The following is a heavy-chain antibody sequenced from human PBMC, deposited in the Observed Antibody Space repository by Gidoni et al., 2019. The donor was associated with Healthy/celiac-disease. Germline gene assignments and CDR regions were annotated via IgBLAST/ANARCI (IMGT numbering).Heavy chain of an antibody. D-gene: IGHD3-3*01. V-gene: IGHV4-34*01. CDR1: GGSFSGYY. Sequence: QVQLQQWGAGLLMPSETLSLTCAVYGGSFSGYYWSWIRQPPGKGLEWIGEINHSGSTNYNPSLKSRVTISVDTSKNQFSLKLSSVTAADTAVYYCARGRKVRILEWSPPLAYYYYYGMDVWGQGTTVTVSS. CDR3: ARGRKVRILEWSPPLAYYYYYGMDV. CDR2: INHSGST. J-gene: IGHJ6*02.